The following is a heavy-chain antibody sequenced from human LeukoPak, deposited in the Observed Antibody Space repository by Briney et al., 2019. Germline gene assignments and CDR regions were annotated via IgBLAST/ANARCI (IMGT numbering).Heavy chain of an antibody. CDR2: INPNSGGT. V-gene: IGHV1-2*02. J-gene: IGHJ3*02. CDR3: ARTLRRGEQWLPPGGDAFDI. Sequence: ASVKVSCKASGYTFTGYYMHWVRQAPGQGFEWMGWINPNSGGTNYAQKFQGRVTMTRDASISTAYMELSRLRSDDTAVYYCARTLRRGEQWLPPGGDAFDIWGQGTMVTVSS. CDR1: GYTFTGYY. D-gene: IGHD6-19*01.